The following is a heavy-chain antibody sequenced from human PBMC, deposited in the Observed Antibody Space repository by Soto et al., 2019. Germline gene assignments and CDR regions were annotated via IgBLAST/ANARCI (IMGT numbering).Heavy chain of an antibody. CDR2: IKQDESEK. CDR3: ARDLGWVPSGDLAFDI. D-gene: IGHD3-3*01. J-gene: IGHJ3*02. CDR1: GFTFSNYW. V-gene: IGHV3-7*01. Sequence: EVQLVESGGGLVQPGGSLRLSCVASGFTFSNYWMSWVRQAPGKGLEWVANIKQDESEKYYVDSVKGRFTISRDNAKNSLYLQMNSLRAEDTAVYYCARDLGWVPSGDLAFDIWGQGTMVTVSS.